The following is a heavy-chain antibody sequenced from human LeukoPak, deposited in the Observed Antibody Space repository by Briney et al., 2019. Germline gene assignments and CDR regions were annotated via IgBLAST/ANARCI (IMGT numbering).Heavy chain of an antibody. V-gene: IGHV4-4*02. CDR1: GGSISSSNW. CDR3: ARTHGIMGGY. J-gene: IGHJ4*02. Sequence: SGTLSLTCAVSGGSISSSNWWSWVRHPPGKGLEWIGYIYYSGSTYYNPSLKSRVTISVDTSKNQFSLKLSSVTAADTAVYYCARTHGIMGGYWGQGTLVTVSS. D-gene: IGHD2-8*01. CDR2: IYYSGST.